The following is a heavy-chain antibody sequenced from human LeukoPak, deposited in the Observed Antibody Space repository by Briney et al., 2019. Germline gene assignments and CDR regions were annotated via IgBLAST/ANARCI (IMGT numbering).Heavy chain of an antibody. J-gene: IGHJ6*03. CDR3: AREGCSSTSCYTGYYMDV. Sequence: PVASVKVSCKASGYTFTSYDINWVRQATGQGLEWMGWMNPNSGNTGYAQKFQGRVTMTRNTSISTAYMELSSLRSEDTAVYYCAREGCSSTSCYTGYYMDVWGKGTTVTVSS. CDR2: MNPNSGNT. V-gene: IGHV1-8*01. CDR1: GYTFTSYD. D-gene: IGHD2-2*02.